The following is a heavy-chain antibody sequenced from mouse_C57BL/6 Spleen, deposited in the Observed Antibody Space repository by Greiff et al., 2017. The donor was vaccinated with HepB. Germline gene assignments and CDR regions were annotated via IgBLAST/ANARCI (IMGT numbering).Heavy chain of an antibody. Sequence: VKLVESGAELARPGASVKMSCKASGYTFTSYTMHWVKQRPGQGLEWIGYINPSSGYTKYNQKFKDKATLTADKSSSTAYMQLSSLTSEDSAVYYCARYLTGTGNYAMDYWGQGTSVTVAS. CDR3: ARYLTGTGNYAMDY. V-gene: IGHV1-4*01. D-gene: IGHD4-1*01. CDR2: INPSSGYT. J-gene: IGHJ4*01. CDR1: GYTFTSYT.